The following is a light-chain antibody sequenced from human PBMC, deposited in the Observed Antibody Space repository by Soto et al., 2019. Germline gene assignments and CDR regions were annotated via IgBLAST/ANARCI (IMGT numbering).Light chain of an antibody. CDR3: QQGNTLSIT. J-gene: IGKJ5*01. Sequence: IQMTQSPSSVSASVGDRVTITCRASEGIGNRLAWYQQEAGQAPKLLIYDASSLQSGVPSRFSGSGSGTEFTLTISDLQPEDFGTYYCQQGNTLSITFGQGTRLAI. V-gene: IGKV1-12*01. CDR1: EGIGNR. CDR2: DAS.